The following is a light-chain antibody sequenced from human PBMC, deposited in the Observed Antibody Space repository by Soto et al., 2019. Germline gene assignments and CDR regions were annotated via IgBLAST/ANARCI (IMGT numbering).Light chain of an antibody. J-gene: IGLJ2*01. CDR3: SSYTPGSRMV. Sequence: QSVLTQPASVSGSPGQSITISCTGTSSDVGGHDYVSWYQQHPGKAPKLMIYEVSHRPSGVSDRFSGSRSDNTASLTLSGLQAEDEAAYYCSSYTPGSRMVFGGGTKVTVL. CDR1: SSDVGGHDY. CDR2: EVS. V-gene: IGLV2-14*01.